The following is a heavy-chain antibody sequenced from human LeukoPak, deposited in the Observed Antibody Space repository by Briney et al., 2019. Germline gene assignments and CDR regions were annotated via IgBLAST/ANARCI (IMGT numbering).Heavy chain of an antibody. V-gene: IGHV3-74*01. J-gene: IGHJ4*02. CDR1: GFTFSSYW. D-gene: IGHD3-22*01. CDR3: ARGSSRGTMIPVPFDY. CDR2: INSDGSST. Sequence: GGSLRLSCAASGFTFSSYWMHWVRHAPGKGLVWVSRINSDGSSTSYADSVKGRFTISRDNAKNTLYLQMNSLRAADTAVYYCARGSSRGTMIPVPFDYWGQGTLVTVSS.